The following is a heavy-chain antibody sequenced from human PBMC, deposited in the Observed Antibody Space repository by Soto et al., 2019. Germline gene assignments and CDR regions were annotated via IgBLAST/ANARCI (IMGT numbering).Heavy chain of an antibody. J-gene: IGHJ4*02. V-gene: IGHV1-2*02. D-gene: IGHD1-1*01. CDR3: VRDTGRSLASGRFDA. CDR1: GYTFTASY. CDR2: INPDSGIT. Sequence: QVQLVQSGAELKKPGASVKVSCKASGYTFTASYIHWLRQAPGQGLEWMGWINPDSGITNYARKFQGRVTLTGDTSSSTAYMELNTLKSDDSALYYCVRDTGRSLASGRFDAWGQGTLVTVSS.